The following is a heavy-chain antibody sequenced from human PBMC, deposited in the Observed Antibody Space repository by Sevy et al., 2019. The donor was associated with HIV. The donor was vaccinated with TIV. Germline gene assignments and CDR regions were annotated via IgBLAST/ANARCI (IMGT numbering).Heavy chain of an antibody. CDR3: ARVGQALYYFDY. CDR1: GFTVSSNY. D-gene: IGHD3-10*01. Sequence: GGSLRLSCAASGFTVSSNYMSWVRQAPGKGLEWVSVIYSGGSTYYADSVKGRFTISRDNSKTTLYLQMNSLRAEDTAVYYCARVGQALYYFDYWGQGTLVTVSS. J-gene: IGHJ4*02. V-gene: IGHV3-53*01. CDR2: IYSGGST.